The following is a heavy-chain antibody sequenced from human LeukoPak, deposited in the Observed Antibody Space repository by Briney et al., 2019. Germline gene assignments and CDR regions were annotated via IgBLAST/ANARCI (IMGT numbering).Heavy chain of an antibody. V-gene: IGHV3-74*01. CDR2: IKNEGSST. D-gene: IGHD6-19*01. Sequence: SGGSLRLSCAVSGFTFSGHWMHWVRQAPGKGLVWVSRIKNEGSSTFYTDSVEGRFTISRDNSKNTLYLQMDSLRPEDTAVYYCARDKGEVAGKYYYYYGMDVWGHGTTVTVSS. J-gene: IGHJ6*02. CDR1: GFTFSGHW. CDR3: ARDKGEVAGKYYYYYGMDV.